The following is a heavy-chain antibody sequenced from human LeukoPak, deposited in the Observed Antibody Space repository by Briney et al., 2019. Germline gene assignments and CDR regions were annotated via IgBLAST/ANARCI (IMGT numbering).Heavy chain of an antibody. CDR2: FDPEDGET. D-gene: IGHD4-17*01. J-gene: IGHJ4*02. CDR3: ATGTGTTAY. CDR1: GYTLTEFS. V-gene: IGHV1-24*01. Sequence: ASVEVSCTVSGYTLTEFSMHWVRQAPGKGLEWMGGFDPEDGETIYAQKFQGRVTMTEDTSTDTAYMELSSLRSEDTAVYYCATGTGTTAYWGQGTLVTVSS.